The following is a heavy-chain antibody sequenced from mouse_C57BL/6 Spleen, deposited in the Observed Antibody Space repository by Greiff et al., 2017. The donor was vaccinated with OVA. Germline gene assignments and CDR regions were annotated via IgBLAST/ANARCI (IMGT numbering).Heavy chain of an antibody. CDR3: ARKGGNTGYFDV. D-gene: IGHD2-1*01. CDR2: IYPRSGNT. V-gene: IGHV1-81*01. J-gene: IGHJ1*03. CDR1: GYTFTSYG. Sequence: VKLVESGAELARPGASVKLSCKASGYTFTSYGISWVKQRTGQGLEWIGEIYPRSGNTYYNEKFKGKATLTADKSSSTAYMELRSLTSEDSAVYFCARKGGNTGYFDVWGTGTTVTVSS.